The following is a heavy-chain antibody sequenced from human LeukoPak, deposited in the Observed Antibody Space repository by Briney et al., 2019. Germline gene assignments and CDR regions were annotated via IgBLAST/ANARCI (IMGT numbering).Heavy chain of an antibody. Sequence: GGSLRLSCAASGFTLSNHWMHWVRQAPGKGLVWVSRISGDEIWTSYADSVKGRFIISRDNAKDTLYLQMNSLRTEDTAVYYCAKGSGPLEAEYFQHWGQGTLVTVSS. CDR1: GFTLSNHW. CDR2: ISGDEIWT. V-gene: IGHV3-74*01. J-gene: IGHJ1*01. CDR3: AKGSGPLEAEYFQH. D-gene: IGHD3-3*01.